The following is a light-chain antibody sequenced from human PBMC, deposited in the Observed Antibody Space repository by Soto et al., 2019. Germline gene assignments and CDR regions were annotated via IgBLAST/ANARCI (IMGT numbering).Light chain of an antibody. V-gene: IGKV3-15*01. CDR3: QEYNNWPALT. CDR2: GAS. J-gene: IGKJ4*01. CDR1: QSVSSK. Sequence: EIVMTQSPATLSVSPGERATLSCRANQSVSSKLAWYQQKPGQAPRRLISGASTRATGIPDSFIGGGSGTEFTLTISSLQSEDFAVYYCQEYNNWPALTFGGGTKVDIK.